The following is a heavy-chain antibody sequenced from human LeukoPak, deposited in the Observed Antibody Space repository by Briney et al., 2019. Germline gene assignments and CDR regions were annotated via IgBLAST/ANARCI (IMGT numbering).Heavy chain of an antibody. CDR3: ARDVSSGRRTAFDI. Sequence: SETLSLTCTVSGGSISSYYWSWIRQPPGRGLEWIGSIYHSGSTYYNPSLKSRVTISVDTSKNQFSLKLSSVTAADTAVYYCARDVSSGRRTAFDIWGQGTMVTVSS. CDR2: IYHSGST. D-gene: IGHD6-19*01. J-gene: IGHJ3*02. CDR1: GGSISSYY. V-gene: IGHV4-38-2*02.